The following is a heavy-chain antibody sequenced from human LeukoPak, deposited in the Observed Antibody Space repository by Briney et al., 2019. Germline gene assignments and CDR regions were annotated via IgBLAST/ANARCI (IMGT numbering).Heavy chain of an antibody. J-gene: IGHJ4*02. D-gene: IGHD4-17*01. CDR3: AKGRGYGDYYFDY. CDR1: GFTFSSYG. V-gene: IGHV3-30*18. CDR2: ISYDGSNK. Sequence: GSLRLSCAASGFTFSSYGMHWVRQAPGKGLEWVAVISYDGSNKYYADSVKGRFTISRDNSKNTLYLQMNSLRAEDTAVYYCAKGRGYGDYYFDYWGQGTLVTVSS.